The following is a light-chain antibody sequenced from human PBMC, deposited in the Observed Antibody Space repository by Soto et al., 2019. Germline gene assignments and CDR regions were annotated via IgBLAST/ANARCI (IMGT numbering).Light chain of an antibody. CDR3: QQSGNSPWT. CDR2: GAS. V-gene: IGKV3-20*01. J-gene: IGKJ1*01. Sequence: DIVLTQSPGTLSLSPGERATLSCRASQSISSSYLAWYQQRLGQAPRLLIYGASSRATDTPHRFSGSGSGTDFTLTISSLEPEDSAVYYCQQSGNSPWTFGQGTKV. CDR1: QSISSSY.